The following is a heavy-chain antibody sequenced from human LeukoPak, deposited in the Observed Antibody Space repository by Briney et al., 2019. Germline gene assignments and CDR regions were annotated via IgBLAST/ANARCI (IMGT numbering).Heavy chain of an antibody. CDR1: GFTFSSYA. Sequence: GGSLRLSCAASGFTFSSYAMSWVRQAPGKGLEWVSAISGSGGSTYYADSVKGRFTISRDNSKYTLYLQMNSLRAEDTAVYYCAKDSRITMIVVVITLDVFDIWGQGTMVTVSS. J-gene: IGHJ3*02. CDR2: ISGSGGST. V-gene: IGHV3-23*01. CDR3: AKDSRITMIVVVITLDVFDI. D-gene: IGHD3-22*01.